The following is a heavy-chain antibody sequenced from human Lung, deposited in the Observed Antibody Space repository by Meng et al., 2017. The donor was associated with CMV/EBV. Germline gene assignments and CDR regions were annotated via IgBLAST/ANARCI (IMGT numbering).Heavy chain of an antibody. J-gene: IGHJ6*02. D-gene: IGHD3-10*01. CDR1: DFIFSTFS. Sequence: GGSLRLSXAASDFIFSTFSMNWVRQAPGKGLEWVSHISSSSSYIYYADSVKGRFTISRDNSKKSLFLQIHSLRAEDTAVYYCARERPMVRGNFPHNYYGMDVWGQGTTVTVSS. CDR3: ARERPMVRGNFPHNYYGMDV. CDR2: ISSSSSYI. V-gene: IGHV3-21*01.